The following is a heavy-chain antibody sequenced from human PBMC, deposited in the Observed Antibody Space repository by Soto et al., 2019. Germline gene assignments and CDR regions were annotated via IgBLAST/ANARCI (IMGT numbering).Heavy chain of an antibody. Sequence: QVQLQESGPGLVKPSQTLSLTCTVSGGSISSGDYYWSWIRQPPGKGLGWFGYIYYSGSTYYNPSRKSRVXKSQDXXKTQFSLKLSSVTAADTAVYYCAREAAMATGWFDPWGQGTLVTVSS. V-gene: IGHV4-30-4*01. J-gene: IGHJ5*02. CDR3: AREAAMATGWFDP. CDR1: GGSISSGDYY. D-gene: IGHD5-18*01. CDR2: IYYSGST.